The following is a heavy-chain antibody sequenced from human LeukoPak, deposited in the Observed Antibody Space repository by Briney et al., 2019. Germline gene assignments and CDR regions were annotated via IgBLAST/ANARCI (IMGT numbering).Heavy chain of an antibody. V-gene: IGHV4-30-2*01. CDR1: GGSISSGGYS. J-gene: IGHJ4*02. D-gene: IGHD3-10*01. CDR2: IYHSGST. CDR3: ARAVRGVTHNYFDY. Sequence: SQTLSLTCAVSGGSISSGGYSWSWIRQPPGKGLEWIGYIYHSGSTYYNPSLKSRVTISVDRSKNQFSLKLSSVTAADTAVYYCARAVRGVTHNYFDYWGQGTLVTVSS.